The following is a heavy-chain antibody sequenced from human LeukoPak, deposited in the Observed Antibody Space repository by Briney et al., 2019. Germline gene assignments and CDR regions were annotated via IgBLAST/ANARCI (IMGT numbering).Heavy chain of an antibody. CDR2: ISGSGGST. J-gene: IGHJ2*01. Sequence: GGSLRLSCAASGFTFSSYAMSWVRQAPGKGLEWVSAISGSGGSTYYADSVKGRFTISRDNSKNTLYLQMNSLRAEDTAVYYCAKKGKTYYDFWSDRYWYFDLWGRGTLVTVSS. V-gene: IGHV3-23*01. CDR3: AKKGKTYYDFWSDRYWYFDL. D-gene: IGHD3-3*01. CDR1: GFTFSSYA.